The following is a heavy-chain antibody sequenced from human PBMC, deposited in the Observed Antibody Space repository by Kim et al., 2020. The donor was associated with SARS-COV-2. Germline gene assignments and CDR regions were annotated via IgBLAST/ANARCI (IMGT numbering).Heavy chain of an antibody. V-gene: IGHV3-48*02. CDR2: I. J-gene: IGHJ4*02. D-gene: IGHD6-13*01. Sequence: IYYADSVKGRFTIARDNAKNSLYLQMNSLRDEDTAVYYCVRDSNWSFDYWGQGTLVTVSS. CDR3: VRDSNWSFDY.